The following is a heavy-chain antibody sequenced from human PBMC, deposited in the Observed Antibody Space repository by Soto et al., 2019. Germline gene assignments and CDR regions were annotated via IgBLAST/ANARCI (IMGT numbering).Heavy chain of an antibody. D-gene: IGHD4-17*01. CDR1: GYSFTNYA. J-gene: IGHJ4*02. Sequence: GASVKVSCKASGYSFTNYAMHWVRQAPGQRLEWMGWINAGNGNAYYSQKFQGRVTITRDTSASTAHMELSSLRSEDTAVYYCARAPYGGSLDFWGQGILVTVPQ. CDR2: INAGNGNA. CDR3: ARAPYGGSLDF. V-gene: IGHV1-3*01.